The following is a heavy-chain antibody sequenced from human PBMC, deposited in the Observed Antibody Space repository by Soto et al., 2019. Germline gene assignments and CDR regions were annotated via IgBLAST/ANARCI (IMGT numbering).Heavy chain of an antibody. CDR2: IIPMFGTA. CDR3: ASGIQLWLRRINNGYSG. D-gene: IGHD5-18*01. Sequence: QVQLVQSGAEVKKPESSVKVSCKAPGGTFSTYAISWVRQAPGQGLEWMGGIIPMFGTANYAQRFQDRVTITEDESTNTVYMELRSLRSEDTAVYFCASGIQLWLRRINNGYSGWGQGTLVTVSS. V-gene: IGHV1-69*12. CDR1: GGTFSTYA. J-gene: IGHJ4*02.